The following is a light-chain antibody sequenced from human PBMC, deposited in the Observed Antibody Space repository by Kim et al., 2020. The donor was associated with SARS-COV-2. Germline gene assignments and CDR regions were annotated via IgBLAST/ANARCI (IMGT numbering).Light chain of an antibody. V-gene: IGLV2-23*02. CDR1: SSDIGSYPL. CDR2: EVS. CDR3: CSSAGRRGWV. J-gene: IGLJ3*02. Sequence: GQTITISCTGSSSDIGSYPLVSWHQQHPGTAPNLMIYEVSGRPSGVSTRFSGSTSGTTASLTISGLQAEHATDYYCCSSAGRRGWVFGGGTQLTVL.